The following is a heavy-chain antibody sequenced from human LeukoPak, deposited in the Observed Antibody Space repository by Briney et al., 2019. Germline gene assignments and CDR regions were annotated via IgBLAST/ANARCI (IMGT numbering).Heavy chain of an antibody. J-gene: IGHJ3*02. CDR3: ARDLVGATTEDAFDI. CDR1: GFTFSSYS. V-gene: IGHV3-64*01. Sequence: GGSLRLACAASGFTFSSYSMHWVRQAPGKGLEYVSAISSNGGSTYYANSVKGRFTISRDNSKNTLYLQMGSLRAEDMAVYYCARDLVGATTEDAFDIWGQGTMVTVSS. CDR2: ISSNGGST. D-gene: IGHD1-26*01.